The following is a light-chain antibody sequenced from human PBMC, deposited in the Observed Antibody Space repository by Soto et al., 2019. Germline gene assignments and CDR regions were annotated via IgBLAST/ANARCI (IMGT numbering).Light chain of an antibody. J-gene: IGKJ1*01. Sequence: DIQMTQSPSSLSASVGDRVTITCRASQRISTYLNWYQQKPGQAPKLLIYVASLLQSGVPSRFSGSGSGTDFTLTISGLQPDDFGTYYCQQYDNYPWTFGQGTKVDIK. CDR2: VAS. CDR1: QRISTY. V-gene: IGKV1-39*01. CDR3: QQYDNYPWT.